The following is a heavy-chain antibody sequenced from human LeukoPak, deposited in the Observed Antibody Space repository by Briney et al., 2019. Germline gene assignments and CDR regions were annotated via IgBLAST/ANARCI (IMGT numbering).Heavy chain of an antibody. CDR1: GYTFTSYD. V-gene: IGHV1-8*01. CDR3: AGADGGYSYGLRHYFDY. CDR2: MNPNSGNT. Sequence: ASVKVSCKASGYTFTSYDINWVRQATGQGLEWMGWMNPNSGNTGYAQKFQGRVTMTRNTSISTAYMELSSLRSEDTAVYYCAGADGGYSYGLRHYFDYWGQGSLVTVSS. J-gene: IGHJ4*02. D-gene: IGHD5-18*01.